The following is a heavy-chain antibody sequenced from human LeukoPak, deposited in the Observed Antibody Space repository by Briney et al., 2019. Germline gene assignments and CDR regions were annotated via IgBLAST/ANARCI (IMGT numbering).Heavy chain of an antibody. CDR1: GGSINSYY. J-gene: IGHJ4*02. V-gene: IGHV4-4*07. Sequence: PSETLSLTCTVSGGSINSYYRSWVRQPAGKGLEWIGRIYTTGTTNYSPSLKSRLTMSLGTSKNQFSLKLKSVTAADTAFYYCGRQGYTASYYFVDYWSQGTLVTVSS. D-gene: IGHD3-10*01. CDR3: GRQGYTASYYFVDY. CDR2: IYTTGTT.